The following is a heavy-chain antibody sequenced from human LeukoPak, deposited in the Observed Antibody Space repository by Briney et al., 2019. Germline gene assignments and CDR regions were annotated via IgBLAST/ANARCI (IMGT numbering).Heavy chain of an antibody. V-gene: IGHV3-30*03. D-gene: IGHD6-13*01. J-gene: IGHJ4*02. CDR2: VSSDGSIK. CDR3: ARGYSSSWLGYFDY. Sequence: GGSLRLSCAASGFTFSSYGIHWVRQAPGKGLEWVAVVSSDGSIKYYADSGRGRFTISRDTSKNTVYLQMNSLGTEDTAFYYCARGYSSSWLGYFDYWGQGTLVTVSS. CDR1: GFTFSSYG.